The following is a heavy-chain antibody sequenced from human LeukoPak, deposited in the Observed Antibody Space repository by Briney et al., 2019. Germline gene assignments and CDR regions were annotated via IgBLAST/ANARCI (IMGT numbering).Heavy chain of an antibody. J-gene: IGHJ4*02. D-gene: IGHD6-19*01. CDR3: ARVPYSNGWHNFDY. CDR2: ISSSSSTI. Sequence: GGSLRLSCAASGFTFSSYSMSWVRQAPGKGLEWVSYISSSSSTIYYADSVKGRFIISRDNAKNSLYLQMNSLRAEDTAVYYCARVPYSNGWHNFDYWGQGTLVTVSS. CDR1: GFTFSSYS. V-gene: IGHV3-48*04.